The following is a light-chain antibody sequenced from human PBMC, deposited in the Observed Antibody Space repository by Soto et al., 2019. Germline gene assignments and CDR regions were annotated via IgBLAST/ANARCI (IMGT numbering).Light chain of an antibody. Sequence: EIQMTLSPSTLSASVGDRVTITCRASQSISSWLAWYQQKPGKAPKLLIYDASSLESGVPSRFSGSGSGTEFTLPISSLQPDDFATYYCQQYNSYSWTFGQRTKVDIK. CDR3: QQYNSYSWT. CDR1: QSISSW. CDR2: DAS. V-gene: IGKV1-5*01. J-gene: IGKJ1*01.